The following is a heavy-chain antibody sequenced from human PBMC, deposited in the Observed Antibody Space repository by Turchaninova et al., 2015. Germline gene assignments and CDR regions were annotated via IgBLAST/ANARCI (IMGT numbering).Heavy chain of an antibody. CDR3: ARETSPSGWHSLDY. Sequence: QVQLQESGPGLVKISETLYLTCSVSGAYVNSSHWTWVRQPPGKGLEWRGYSSYVGITRYHPSLKSRLSMSLDTSKNQFTLKLTSVTAADTAVYYCARETSPSGWHSLDYWGQGALITVSS. V-gene: IGHV4-59*02. J-gene: IGHJ4*02. CDR1: GAYVNSSH. D-gene: IGHD6-19*01. CDR2: SSYVGIT.